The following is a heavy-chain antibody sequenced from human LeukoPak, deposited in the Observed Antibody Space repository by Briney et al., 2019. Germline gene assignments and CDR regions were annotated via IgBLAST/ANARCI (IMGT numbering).Heavy chain of an antibody. D-gene: IGHD6-13*01. CDR3: ARSDSSSWENDY. V-gene: IGHV1-2*02. CDR1: GYTFIAYY. J-gene: IGHJ4*02. CDR2: IANSGGT. Sequence: ASVKVSCKASGYTFIAYYMHWVRQAPGQGLEWMGWIANSGGTRYAQKFQGRVTMTRDTSISTAYMEVSGLTSDDTAVNYCARSDSSSWENDYWGQGTLVTVSS.